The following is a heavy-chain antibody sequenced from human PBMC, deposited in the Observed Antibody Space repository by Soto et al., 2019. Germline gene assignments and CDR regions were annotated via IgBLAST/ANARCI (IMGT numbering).Heavy chain of an antibody. Sequence: GASVKVSCKASGGTFSSYTISWVRQAPGQGLEWMGRIIPILGIANYAQKFQGRVTITADKSTSTAYMELSSLRTEDTALYYCVRVRLGYSRPLEYWGQGTLVTVSS. V-gene: IGHV1-69*02. CDR3: VRVRLGYSRPLEY. J-gene: IGHJ4*02. D-gene: IGHD6-13*01. CDR2: IIPILGIA. CDR1: GGTFSSYT.